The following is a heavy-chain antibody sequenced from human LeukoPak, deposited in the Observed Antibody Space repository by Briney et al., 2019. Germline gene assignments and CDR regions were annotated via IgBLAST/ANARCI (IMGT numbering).Heavy chain of an antibody. CDR3: ARETEPLDYGDSTNLDY. CDR1: GFTFSSYA. CDR2: ISGSGGST. J-gene: IGHJ4*02. Sequence: GGSLRLSCAASGFTFSSYAMSWVRQAPGKGLEWVSAISGSGGSTYYADSVKGRFSISRDNAKDSVYLQMNSLRADDTAVYYCARETEPLDYGDSTNLDYWGQGTLVTVSS. V-gene: IGHV3-23*01. D-gene: IGHD4/OR15-4a*01.